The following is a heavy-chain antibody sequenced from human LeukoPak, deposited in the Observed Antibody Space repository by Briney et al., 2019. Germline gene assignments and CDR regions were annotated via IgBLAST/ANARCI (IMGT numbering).Heavy chain of an antibody. D-gene: IGHD3-22*01. CDR3: AKDQDSSGPYYYYGMDV. CDR2: ISGSGGST. CDR1: GFTFSSYA. V-gene: IGHV3-23*01. J-gene: IGHJ6*02. Sequence: GGSLRLSCAASGFTFSSYAMSWVRQAPGKGLEWVSAISGSGGSTYYADSVKGRFTISRDNSKNTLYLQMNSLRAEDTAVYYCAKDQDSSGPYYYYGMDVWGQGTTVTVSS.